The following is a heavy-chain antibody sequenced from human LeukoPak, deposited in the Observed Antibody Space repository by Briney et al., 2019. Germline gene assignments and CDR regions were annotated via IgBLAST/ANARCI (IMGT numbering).Heavy chain of an antibody. CDR3: ARDLRLTVTTEPIEDY. Sequence: PGGSLRLSCAASGFTFSSYGMHWVRQAPGKGLEWVAVVSTDGGSKYYADSVKGRFTISRDNSKNTLYLQMNSLRAEDTAVYYCARDLRLTVTTEPIEDYWGQGTLVTVSS. V-gene: IGHV3-30*03. J-gene: IGHJ4*02. D-gene: IGHD4-11*01. CDR1: GFTFSSYG. CDR2: VSTDGGSK.